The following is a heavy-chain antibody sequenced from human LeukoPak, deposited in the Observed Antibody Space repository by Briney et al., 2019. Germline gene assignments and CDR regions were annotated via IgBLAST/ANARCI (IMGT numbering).Heavy chain of an antibody. J-gene: IGHJ6*02. CDR2: IYYSGST. Sequence: PSETLSLTCTVSGGSISSYYWNWIRQPPGKGLKCIGYIYYSGSTNYNPSLKSRVTMSVDTSKNQSSPKLTSVTAADTAVYYCARGDLLLGGYYGMDVWGQGTTVTVSS. CDR3: ARGDLLLGGYYGMDV. CDR1: GGSISSYY. D-gene: IGHD2-15*01. V-gene: IGHV4-59*01.